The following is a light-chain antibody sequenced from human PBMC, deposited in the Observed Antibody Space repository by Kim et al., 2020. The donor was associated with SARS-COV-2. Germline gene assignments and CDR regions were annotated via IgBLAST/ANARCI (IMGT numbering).Light chain of an antibody. CDR3: QVWDSNTDHPV. V-gene: IGLV3-21*04. J-gene: IGLJ2*01. CDR2: FDR. CDR1: NVGSQT. Sequence: APGETARITCGGTNVGSQTVHWYQQKSGQAPVVIIYFDRDRPSGIPERFSGSNSGNTATLTISRVEAGDEADYYCQVWDSNTDHPVFGGGTRLTVL.